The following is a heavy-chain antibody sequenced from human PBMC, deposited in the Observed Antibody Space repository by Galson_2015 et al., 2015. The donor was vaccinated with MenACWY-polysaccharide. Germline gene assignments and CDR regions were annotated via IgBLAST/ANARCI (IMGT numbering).Heavy chain of an antibody. CDR2: ISGRGGST. CDR1: GFTFSSYA. V-gene: IGHV3-23*01. Sequence: SLRLSCAASGFTFSSYAMSWVRQAPGRGLEWVSAISGRGGSTYYADSVKGRFTISRDNSKNTLYLQMSSLRAEDTAVYYCAKVPGGITMVRGVVTAYYYGMDVWGQGTTVTVSS. D-gene: IGHD3-10*01. CDR3: AKVPGGITMVRGVVTAYYYGMDV. J-gene: IGHJ6*02.